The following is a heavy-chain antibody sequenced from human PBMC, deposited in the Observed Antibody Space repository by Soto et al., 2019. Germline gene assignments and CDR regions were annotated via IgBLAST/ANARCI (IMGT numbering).Heavy chain of an antibody. J-gene: IGHJ4*02. CDR3: ARDRGDSSGYYYSSPYYFDY. CDR1: GFTFDDYG. V-gene: IGHV3-20*04. D-gene: IGHD3-22*01. Sequence: GGSLRLSCAASGFTFDDYGMSWVRQAPGKGLEWVSGINWNGGSTGYADSVKGRFTISRDNAKNSLYLQMNSLRAEDTALYYCARDRGDSSGYYYSSPYYFDYWGRGTLVTVSS. CDR2: INWNGGST.